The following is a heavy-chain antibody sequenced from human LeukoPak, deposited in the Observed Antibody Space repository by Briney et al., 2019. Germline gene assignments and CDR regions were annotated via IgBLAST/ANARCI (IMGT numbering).Heavy chain of an antibody. CDR3: ARGAIAARFDY. V-gene: IGHV3-21*01. Sequence: PGGSLRLSCAASGFTFSSYAMSWVRQAPGKGLEWVSSISSSSSYIYYADSVKGRFTISRDNAKNSLYLQMNSLRAEDTAVYYCARGAIAARFDYWGQGTLVTVSS. CDR1: GFTFSSYA. CDR2: ISSSSSYI. D-gene: IGHD6-6*01. J-gene: IGHJ4*02.